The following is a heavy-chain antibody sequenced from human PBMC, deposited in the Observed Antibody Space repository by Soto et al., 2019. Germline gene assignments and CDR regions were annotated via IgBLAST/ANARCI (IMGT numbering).Heavy chain of an antibody. D-gene: IGHD2-2*01. V-gene: IGHV1-69*13. CDR1: GGTFSIYA. J-gene: IGHJ4*02. Sequence: SVKVSCKASGGTFSIYAISWVRQAPVQGLDWMGGIIPTFCTANYAQKFQGRVTITADESTSTAYMELSSLRSEDTAVYYCARGAIYCSSTSCYLGRGYYFDYWGQGTLVTVSS. CDR2: IIPTFCTA. CDR3: ARGAIYCSSTSCYLGRGYYFDY.